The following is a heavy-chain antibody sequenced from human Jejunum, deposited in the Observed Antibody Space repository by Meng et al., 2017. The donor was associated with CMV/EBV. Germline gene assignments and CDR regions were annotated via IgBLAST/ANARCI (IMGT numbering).Heavy chain of an antibody. D-gene: IGHD2-8*02. J-gene: IGHJ5*02. Sequence: YTLICYYIHWGRRDPGQGLEWMVTINPSGGGTSHAQKFQDRVTMTRDTSTSTVYMELSSLRSDDTAMYYCARGLCTGDRCPLDAWGQGTLVTVSS. CDR3: ARGLCTGDRCPLDA. CDR2: INPSGGGT. V-gene: IGHV1-46*01. CDR1: YTLICYY.